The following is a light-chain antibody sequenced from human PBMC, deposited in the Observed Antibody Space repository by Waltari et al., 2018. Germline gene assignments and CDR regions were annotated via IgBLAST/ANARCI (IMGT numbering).Light chain of an antibody. Sequence: DIQMTQSPSTLSASVGDRVTITCRASQSISSWLAWYQQKPGKAPKLLIYKASSLESVVPSRFSCSGSRTEFTLTISSLQPDDFATYYCQQYNSYSSWTFGQGTKVEIK. CDR1: QSISSW. CDR2: KAS. J-gene: IGKJ1*01. CDR3: QQYNSYSSWT. V-gene: IGKV1-5*03.